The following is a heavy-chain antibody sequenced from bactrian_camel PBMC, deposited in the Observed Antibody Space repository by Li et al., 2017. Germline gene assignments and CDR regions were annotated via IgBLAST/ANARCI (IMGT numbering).Heavy chain of an antibody. D-gene: IGHD3*01. V-gene: IGHV3S53*01. CDR3: TADKGLSVLCSVPRLLAFGI. CDR1: GDTERRDC. Sequence: HVQLVESGGGSVQSGGSLRLACTVSGDTERRDCMGWFRRAPGTKREGVASIDSRGKITYADSVKGRFVISQDNAKNTVYLQMNSLKPEDTAMYYCTADKGLSVLCSVPRLLAFGIWGQGTQVTVS. CDR2: IDSRGKI. J-gene: IGHJ6*01.